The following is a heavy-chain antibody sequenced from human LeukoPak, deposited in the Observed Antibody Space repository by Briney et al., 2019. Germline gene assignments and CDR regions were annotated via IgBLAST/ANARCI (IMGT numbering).Heavy chain of an antibody. Sequence: SETLSLTCTVSGGSISSNYWSWIRQPAGEGLEWIGRIYTSGSTNYNPSLKSRVTMSVDTSKNQFSLKLSSVTAADTAVYYCARRVVVAANIYYFDYWGQGTLVTVSS. V-gene: IGHV4-4*07. D-gene: IGHD2-15*01. CDR2: IYTSGST. J-gene: IGHJ4*02. CDR1: GGSISSNY. CDR3: ARRVVVAANIYYFDY.